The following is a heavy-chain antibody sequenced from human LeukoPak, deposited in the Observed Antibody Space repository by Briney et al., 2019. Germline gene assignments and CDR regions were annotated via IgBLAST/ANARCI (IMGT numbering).Heavy chain of an antibody. CDR3: ARGALYNWNYVLFDY. V-gene: IGHV1-2*02. D-gene: IGHD1-7*01. Sequence: GASVKVSCKASGDTFTGYYMHWVRQAPGQGLEWMGWINPNSGGTNYAQKFQGRVTMTRDTSISTAYMELSRLRSDDTAVYYCARGALYNWNYVLFDYWGQGTLVTVSS. CDR2: INPNSGGT. CDR1: GDTFTGYY. J-gene: IGHJ4*02.